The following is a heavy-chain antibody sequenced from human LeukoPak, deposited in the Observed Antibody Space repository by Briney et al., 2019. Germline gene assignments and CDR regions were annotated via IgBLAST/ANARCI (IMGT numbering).Heavy chain of an antibody. CDR2: INPNSGGT. CDR3: ARSSWFSQSGPAYDY. V-gene: IGHV1-2*02. J-gene: IGHJ4*02. Sequence: ASVIVLYRASGYTYTSYYNLWVRRAPGQGLEWMGWINPNSGGTNYAQRFQGRVTMTRDTSISTAYMELSRLRSDDTAVYYCARSSWFSQSGPAYDYWGQRTLVTVSS. CDR1: GYTYTSYY. D-gene: IGHD3-10*01.